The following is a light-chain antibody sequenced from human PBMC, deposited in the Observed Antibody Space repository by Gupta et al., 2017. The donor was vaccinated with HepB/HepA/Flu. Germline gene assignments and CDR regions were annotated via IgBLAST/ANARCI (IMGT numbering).Light chain of an antibody. CDR3: YYAADNYAV. CDR1: SLARPY. J-gene: IGLJ1*01. CDR2: KDT. Sequence: SSDLPQPSAVSVSPVQPATISCSGDSLARPYGRCFQQKPGQAPILLSYKDTERPSGTPERFSGSSSGTTVTLTISGAQVEDEADYYCYYAADNYAVFGAGTKVTVL. V-gene: IGLV3-27*01.